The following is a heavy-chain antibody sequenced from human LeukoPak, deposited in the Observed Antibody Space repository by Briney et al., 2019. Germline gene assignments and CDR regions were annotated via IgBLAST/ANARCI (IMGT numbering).Heavy chain of an antibody. CDR3: ARIRDFGASYHYFYMDV. CDR2: ISSDSSYI. V-gene: IGHV3-21*01. J-gene: IGHJ6*03. D-gene: IGHD4-17*01. CDR1: GFTFSNYW. Sequence: PGGSLRLSCAVSGFTFSNYWMSWVRQAPAKGLEWVPAISSDSSYIYYADSVRGRFTISRDNAKNSLYLQMNSLRAEDTAVYYCARIRDFGASYHYFYMDVWGKGTTVTVSS.